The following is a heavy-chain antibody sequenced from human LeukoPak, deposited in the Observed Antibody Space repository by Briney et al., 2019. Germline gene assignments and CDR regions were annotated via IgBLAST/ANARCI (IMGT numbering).Heavy chain of an antibody. J-gene: IGHJ4*02. CDR1: GGSISSYY. Sequence: YPSETLSLTCTVSGGSISSYYWSWIRQPPGKGPEWVGVIYYSESTNYNPSLKSRVTISVDTSKNQFSLKLSSVTAADTAVYYCAREGCSSTSCYRGATGFDYWGQGTLVTVSS. CDR2: IYYSEST. V-gene: IGHV4-59*01. CDR3: AREGCSSTSCYRGATGFDY. D-gene: IGHD2-2*02.